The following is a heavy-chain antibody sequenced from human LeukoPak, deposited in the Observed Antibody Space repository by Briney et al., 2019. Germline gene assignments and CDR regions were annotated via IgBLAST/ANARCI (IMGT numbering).Heavy chain of an antibody. J-gene: IGHJ6*03. CDR3: ASGRSTSGMYYYYYYYMDV. V-gene: IGHV1-2*02. CDR2: INPNSGGT. Sequence: ASVKVSCKASGYTFTGYYMHWVRQAPGQGLEWMGWINPNSGGTNYAQKFQGRVTMTRDTSISTAYVELSRLRSDDTAVYYCASGRSTSGMYYYYYYYMDVWGKGTTVTISS. D-gene: IGHD2-2*01. CDR1: GYTFTGYY.